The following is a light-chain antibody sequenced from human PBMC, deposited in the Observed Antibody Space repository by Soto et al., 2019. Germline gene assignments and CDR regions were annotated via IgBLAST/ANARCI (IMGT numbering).Light chain of an antibody. CDR1: SSDVGGYDY. CDR2: EVS. J-gene: IGLJ1*01. CDR3: SSYAGSDNYV. Sequence: QSVLTQPPSASGSPGHSVTISCAGTSSDVGGYDYVSWYQQHPGKAPKLIIYEVSKRPSGVPDRFSGSKSGNTASLTVSGLQAEDGADYYCSSYAGSDNYVFGTGTKVTDL. V-gene: IGLV2-8*01.